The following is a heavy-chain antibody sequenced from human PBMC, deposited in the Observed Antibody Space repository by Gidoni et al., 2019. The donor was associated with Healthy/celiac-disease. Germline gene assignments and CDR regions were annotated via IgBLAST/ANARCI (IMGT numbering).Heavy chain of an antibody. D-gene: IGHD1-26*01. CDR3: AKLWGAEGYFDY. Sequence: ASPFTFSSYAMRWVRQAPGKGLAWVSAISGSGGSTYYADSVKGRFTLSRDNSKNTLYLQMNSLRAEDTAVYYCAKLWGAEGYFDYWGQGTLVTVSS. V-gene: IGHV3-23*01. J-gene: IGHJ4*02. CDR2: ISGSGGST. CDR1: PFTFSSYA.